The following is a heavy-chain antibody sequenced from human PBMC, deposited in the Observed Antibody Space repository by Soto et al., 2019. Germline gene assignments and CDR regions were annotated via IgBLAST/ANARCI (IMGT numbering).Heavy chain of an antibody. CDR2: INPSGGST. Sequence: GASVKVSCKASGYTFTSYYMHWVRQAPGQGLEWMGIINPSGGSTSYAQKFQGRVTMTRDTSTSTVYMELSSLRSEDTAVYYCARDGGIAARGRYYYYYYGMDVWGQGTTVTVSS. J-gene: IGHJ6*02. V-gene: IGHV1-46*01. D-gene: IGHD6-6*01. CDR3: ARDGGIAARGRYYYYYYGMDV. CDR1: GYTFTSYY.